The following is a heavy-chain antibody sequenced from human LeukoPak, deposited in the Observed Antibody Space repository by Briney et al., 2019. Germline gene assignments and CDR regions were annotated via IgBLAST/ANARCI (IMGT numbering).Heavy chain of an antibody. Sequence: GASVKVSCKASEYTFTSYDINWVRQATGQGLEWMGIINPSGGSTSYAQKFQGRVTMTRDTSTSTVYMELSSLRSEDTAVYYCARGRVTTSPLDAFDIWGQGTMVTVSS. J-gene: IGHJ3*02. CDR1: EYTFTSYD. V-gene: IGHV1-46*01. CDR3: ARGRVTTSPLDAFDI. D-gene: IGHD4-17*01. CDR2: INPSGGST.